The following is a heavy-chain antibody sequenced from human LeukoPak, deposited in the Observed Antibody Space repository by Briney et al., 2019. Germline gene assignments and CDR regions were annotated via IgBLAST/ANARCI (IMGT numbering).Heavy chain of an antibody. Sequence: GGSLRLSCAASGFAFSDYWMTWVRQAPGKGLEWVANIKQNGSEKYLVDSVKGRFTISRDNAKGSLYLQMNSMRAEDTAVYYCVRAPYYSGIEHYFDHWGQGILVTVSS. J-gene: IGHJ4*02. CDR3: VRAPYYSGIEHYFDH. V-gene: IGHV3-7*03. CDR1: GFAFSDYW. CDR2: IKQNGSEK. D-gene: IGHD3-22*01.